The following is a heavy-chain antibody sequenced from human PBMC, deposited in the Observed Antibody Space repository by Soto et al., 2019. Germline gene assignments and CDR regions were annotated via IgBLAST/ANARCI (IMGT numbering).Heavy chain of an antibody. CDR3: ARTRRRFLEARSGYYYGMDV. J-gene: IGHJ6*02. D-gene: IGHD3-3*01. V-gene: IGHV4-34*01. CDR1: GGSFSGYY. CDR2: INHSGST. Sequence: SETLSLTCAVYGGSFSGYYWSWIRQPPGKGLEWIGEINHSGSTNYNPSLKSRVTISVDTSKNQFSLKLSSVTAADTAVYYCARTRRRFLEARSGYYYGMDVWGQGTTVTVSS.